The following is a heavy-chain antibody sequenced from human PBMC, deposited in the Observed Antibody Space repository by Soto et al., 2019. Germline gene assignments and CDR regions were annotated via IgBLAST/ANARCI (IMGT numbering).Heavy chain of an antibody. Sequence: VESGGGLVKPGGSLRLSCAASGFTFSAHSMNWVRQAPGRGLEWVSSISSGSTYLFYADSIKGRFTISRDDARNSLYMKRSGLRVEDTAVYYCAGGGQLDPWGQGTLVTVSS. CDR3: AGGGQLDP. J-gene: IGHJ5*02. V-gene: IGHV3-21*01. CDR2: ISSGSTYL. CDR1: GFTFSAHS. D-gene: IGHD3-16*01.